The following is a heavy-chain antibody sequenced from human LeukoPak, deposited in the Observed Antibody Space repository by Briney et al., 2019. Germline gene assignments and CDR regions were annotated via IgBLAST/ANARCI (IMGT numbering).Heavy chain of an antibody. CDR2: INHSGST. V-gene: IGHV4-38-2*02. J-gene: IGHJ5*02. CDR3: ASMSIAARPDWFDP. D-gene: IGHD6-6*01. Sequence: SETLSLTCTVSGYSISSGYYWGWFRQPPGKGLEWIGEINHSGSTNYNPSLKSRVTISVDTSKNQFSLKLSSVTAADTAVYYCASMSIAARPDWFDPWGQGTLVTVSS. CDR1: GYSISSGYY.